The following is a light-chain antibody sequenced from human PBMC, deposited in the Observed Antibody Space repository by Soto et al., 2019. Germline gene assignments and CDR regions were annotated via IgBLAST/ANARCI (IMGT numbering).Light chain of an antibody. J-gene: IGLJ3*02. CDR3: CSSAGGFTWV. CDR2: YVT. Sequence: QSALTQPRSVSGCPGQSVTISCIGTSSDVVSWYQQHPDKAPKLIIYYVTQRPSGVPDRFSASKSGNTASLTISGLQAEDEADYYCCSSAGGFTWVFGGGTKVTVL. CDR1: SSDV. V-gene: IGLV2-11*01.